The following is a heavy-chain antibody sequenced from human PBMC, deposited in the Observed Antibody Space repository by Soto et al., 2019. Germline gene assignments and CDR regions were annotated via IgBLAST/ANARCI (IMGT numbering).Heavy chain of an antibody. V-gene: IGHV2-5*02. CDR3: AHRVLRTVFGLVTTTAIDFDF. J-gene: IGHJ4*02. CDR2: IYWDDDK. CDR1: GFSLTTSGVG. Sequence: QITLNESGPTVVRPTETLTLTCRFSGFSLTTSGVGLGWIRQSPGKAPEWLALIYWDDDKRYSASLKSRLTITKDTSKNQVVLTVSDLDPTDTATYYCAHRVLRTVFGLVTTTAIDFDFWGQGAPVAVSS. D-gene: IGHD3-3*01.